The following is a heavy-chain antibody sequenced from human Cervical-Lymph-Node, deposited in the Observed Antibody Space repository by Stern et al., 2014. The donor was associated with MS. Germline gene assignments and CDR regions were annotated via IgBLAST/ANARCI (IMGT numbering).Heavy chain of an antibody. V-gene: IGHV4-59*01. CDR1: GGSLRSYY. CDR3: AREGEYCSGSRCYPFLDY. Sequence: QVQLQESGPGLVKPSETLSLTCTVSGGSLRSYYWNWIRQAPGKGLEWLGFIYQAVSVNYNPSLSSRVAMSVDTSKKQFSLTVSSVTAADTAVYYCAREGEYCSGSRCYPFLDYWGQGTLVTVSS. D-gene: IGHD2-15*01. J-gene: IGHJ4*02. CDR2: IYQAVSV.